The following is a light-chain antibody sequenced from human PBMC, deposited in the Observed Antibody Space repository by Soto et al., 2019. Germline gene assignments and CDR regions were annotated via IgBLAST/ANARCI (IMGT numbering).Light chain of an antibody. CDR1: QGISSY. CDR3: QQYDSYPPT. Sequence: AIRMTQSPSSFSASTGDRVTITCRASQGISSYLAWYQQKPGKAPKLLIYAASTLKSGVPSRFSGSGSWTDFTLTISCLQSEDFATYCCQQYDSYPPTYGGGTKVEIK. CDR2: AAS. J-gene: IGKJ4*01. V-gene: IGKV1-8*01.